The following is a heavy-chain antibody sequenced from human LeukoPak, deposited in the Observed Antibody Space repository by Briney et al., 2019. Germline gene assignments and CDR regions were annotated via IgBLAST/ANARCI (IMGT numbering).Heavy chain of an antibody. CDR3: AKAYSSSSGDY. V-gene: IGHV3-30*18. CDR1: GFTFSSYG. J-gene: IGHJ4*02. D-gene: IGHD6-6*01. Sequence: GGSLRLSCAASGFTFSSYGMHWVRQAPGKGLEGVAVISYDGSNKYYADSVKGRFTISRDNSKNTLYLQMNSLRAEDTAVYYCAKAYSSSSGDYWGQGTLVTVSS. CDR2: ISYDGSNK.